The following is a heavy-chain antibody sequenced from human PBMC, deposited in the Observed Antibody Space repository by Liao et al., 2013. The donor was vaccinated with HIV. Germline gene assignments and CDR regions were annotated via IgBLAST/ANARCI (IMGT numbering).Heavy chain of an antibody. D-gene: IGHD3-3*01. J-gene: IGHJ4*02. V-gene: IGHV4-4*07. CDR2: IYNSGTT. Sequence: QVQLQESGPGLVKPSETLSLTCTVSGGSISGYYWSWIRQPAGKGLEWIGRIYNSGTTNYNPSLKSRVTMSVDTSKNQFSLKLSSVTAADTAIYYCARGHTYYDFWSGLGTGVPPYYFDYWGQGTLVTVSS. CDR1: GGSISGYY. CDR3: ARGHTYYDFWSGLGTGVPPYYFDY.